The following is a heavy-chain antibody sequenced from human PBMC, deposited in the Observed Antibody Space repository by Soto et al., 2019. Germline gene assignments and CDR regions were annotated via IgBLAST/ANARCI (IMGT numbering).Heavy chain of an antibody. CDR1: GGSISSYY. D-gene: IGHD3-9*01. V-gene: IGHV4-59*01. CDR2: IYYSGST. Sequence: SETLSLTCTVSGGSISSYYWSWIRQPPGKGLEWIGYIYYSGSTNYNPSLKSRVTISVDTSKNQSSLKLSSVTAADTAVYYCARVGILTGYLYYFDYWGQGTLVTVSS. J-gene: IGHJ4*02. CDR3: ARVGILTGYLYYFDY.